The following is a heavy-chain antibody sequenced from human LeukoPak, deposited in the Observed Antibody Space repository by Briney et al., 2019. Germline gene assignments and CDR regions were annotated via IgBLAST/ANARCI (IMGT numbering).Heavy chain of an antibody. CDR3: AREYSSFEY. CDR2: INYSRYT. J-gene: IGHJ4*02. V-gene: IGHV4-59*01. CDR1: GGSISTYY. Sequence: SETLSLTCTVSGGSISTYYWSWIRQPPGKGLEWVGYINYSRYTDYNPSLKSRVTISVDTSKNQFSLKLRSVTAADTAVYYCAREYSSFEYWGGGILVTVSS. D-gene: IGHD6-13*01.